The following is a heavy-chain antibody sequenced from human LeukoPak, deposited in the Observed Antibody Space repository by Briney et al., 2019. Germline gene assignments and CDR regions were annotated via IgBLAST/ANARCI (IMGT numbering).Heavy chain of an antibody. J-gene: IGHJ6*03. CDR2: IWHDGSNK. D-gene: IGHD5-24*01. CDR3: AKDGDAYIEYYYYYMDV. CDR1: GFTFSNYG. Sequence: GGSLRLSCVSSGFTFSNYGVHWVRQAPGKGLEWVALIWHDGSNKYYADSVRGRVTISRDNSKNTVYLQMNSLTAEDTGVYYCAKDGDAYIEYYYYYMDVWGKGTTVTVSS. V-gene: IGHV3-33*06.